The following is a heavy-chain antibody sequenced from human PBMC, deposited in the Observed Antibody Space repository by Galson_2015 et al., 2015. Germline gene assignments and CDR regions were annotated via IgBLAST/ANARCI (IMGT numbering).Heavy chain of an antibody. CDR2: ISDNGGNT. Sequence: SLRLSCAASGFTFRHFAMHWVRQAPGKGLESVSAISDNGGNTYYVDSVKGRFRISRDNSKSTLYLQMGSLRTEDMGVYYCVRGSGTPDYWGQGTLFTVSS. J-gene: IGHJ4*02. CDR1: GFTFRHFA. V-gene: IGHV3-64*02. CDR3: VRGSGTPDY. D-gene: IGHD1/OR15-1a*01.